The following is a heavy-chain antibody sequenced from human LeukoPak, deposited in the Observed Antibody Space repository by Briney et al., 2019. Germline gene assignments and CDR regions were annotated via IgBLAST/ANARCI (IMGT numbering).Heavy chain of an antibody. J-gene: IGHJ6*02. D-gene: IGHD2-2*01. Sequence: PGGSLRVSCSASGFAFSNYATHWVRQAPGKGLEYVAGINSNGGSTFYADSVKGRFTMSGDNSKNTLYLQMSSLRAEDTAVYYCVKGTSTKDYYYGMDVWGQGTTVTVSS. CDR3: VKGTSTKDYYYGMDV. V-gene: IGHV3-64D*06. CDR1: GFAFSNYA. CDR2: INSNGGST.